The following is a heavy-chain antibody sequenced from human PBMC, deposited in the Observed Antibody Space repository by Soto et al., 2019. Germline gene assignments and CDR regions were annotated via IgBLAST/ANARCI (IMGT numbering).Heavy chain of an antibody. Sequence: EVQLVESGGGLVQPGESLKLSCAVSGFTFSGSAMHWVRQASGKGLEWVGRISSKANNYATAYAASVTGRLTISRDDSKNTAYLQMNSLKSEGTAVYYCTRGYGEYVRDYWGQGTRVTVSS. CDR3: TRGYGEYVRDY. CDR1: GFTFSGSA. J-gene: IGHJ4*02. CDR2: ISSKANNYAT. V-gene: IGHV3-73*01. D-gene: IGHD4-17*01.